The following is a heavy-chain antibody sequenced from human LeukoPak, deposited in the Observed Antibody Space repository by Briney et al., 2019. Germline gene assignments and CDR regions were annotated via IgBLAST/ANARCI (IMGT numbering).Heavy chain of an antibody. J-gene: IGHJ4*02. CDR1: GGSFSGYY. CDR3: ARGGRGDY. V-gene: IGHV4-34*01. Sequence: SETLSLTRAVYGGSFSGYYWSWIRQPPGKGLEWIGEINHSGSTNYNPSLKSRVTISVDTSKNQFSLKLSSVTAADTAVYYCARGGRGDYWGQGTLVTVSS. CDR2: INHSGST. D-gene: IGHD3-10*01.